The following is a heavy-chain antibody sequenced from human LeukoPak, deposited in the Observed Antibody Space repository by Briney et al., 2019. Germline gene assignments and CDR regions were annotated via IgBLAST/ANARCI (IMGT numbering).Heavy chain of an antibody. J-gene: IGHJ5*02. D-gene: IGHD6-19*01. Sequence: PSETLSLTCTVSGGSISSYYWSWIRQPPGKGLEWIGYIYYSGSTNYNPSLKSRVTISVDTSKNQFSLKLSSVTAADTAVYYCARVGKQWLVLRVWFDPWGQGTLVTVSS. CDR1: GGSISSYY. CDR3: ARVGKQWLVLRVWFDP. V-gene: IGHV4-59*01. CDR2: IYYSGST.